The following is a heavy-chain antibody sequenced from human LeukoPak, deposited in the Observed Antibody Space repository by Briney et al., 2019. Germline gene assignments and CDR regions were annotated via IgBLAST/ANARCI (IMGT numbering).Heavy chain of an antibody. CDR2: IIPIFGTA. V-gene: IGHV1-69*06. D-gene: IGHD3-22*01. CDR3: ARELITMIVVVITTAGSFLY. J-gene: IGHJ4*02. CDR1: GGTFSSYA. Sequence: SVKVSCKASGGTFSSYAISWVRQAPGQGLEWMGGIIPIFGTANYAQKFQGRVTITADKSTSTAYMELSSLRSEDTAVYYCARELITMIVVVITTAGSFLYWGQGTLVTVSS.